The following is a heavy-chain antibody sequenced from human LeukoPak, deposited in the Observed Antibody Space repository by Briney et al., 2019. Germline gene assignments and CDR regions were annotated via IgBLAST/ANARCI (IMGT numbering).Heavy chain of an antibody. CDR3: ARVDPDYGGNSGIDY. D-gene: IGHD4-23*01. V-gene: IGHV3-48*03. Sequence: PGGSLRLSCAASGFTFSSYEMNWVRQAPGKGLEWVSYISSSGSTIYYADSVKGRFTISRDNAKHSLYLQMNSLRAEDTAVYYCARVDPDYGGNSGIDYWGQGTLVTVSS. J-gene: IGHJ4*02. CDR2: ISSSGSTI. CDR1: GFTFSSYE.